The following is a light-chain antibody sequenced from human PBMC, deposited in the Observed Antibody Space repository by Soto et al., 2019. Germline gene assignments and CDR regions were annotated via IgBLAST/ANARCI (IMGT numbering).Light chain of an antibody. CDR2: EAS. CDR1: QSISDL. Sequence: DIQMTQSPSTLSASVGDRVIITCRASQSISDLLAWYQQKPGKAPKLLIYEASSLKSGVPSRFSGSGSGTEYTLTISSLQPDDFATYYCQQYNGYWTFGQGTKVEIK. J-gene: IGKJ1*01. CDR3: QQYNGYWT. V-gene: IGKV1-5*03.